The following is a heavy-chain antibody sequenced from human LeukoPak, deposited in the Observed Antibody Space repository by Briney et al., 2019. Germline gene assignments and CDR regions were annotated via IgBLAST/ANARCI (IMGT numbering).Heavy chain of an antibody. CDR3: ARGPPDYDGSGYPRYWFDP. CDR2: IYYSGST. J-gene: IGHJ5*02. V-gene: IGHV4-39*07. Sequence: SETLSLTCTVSGGSISSSSYYWGWIRQPPGKGLEWIGSIYYSGSTYYNPSLKSRVTISVDTSKNQFSLKLSSVTAADTAVYYCARGPPDYDGSGYPRYWFDPWGQGTLVTVSS. CDR1: GGSISSSSYY. D-gene: IGHD3-22*01.